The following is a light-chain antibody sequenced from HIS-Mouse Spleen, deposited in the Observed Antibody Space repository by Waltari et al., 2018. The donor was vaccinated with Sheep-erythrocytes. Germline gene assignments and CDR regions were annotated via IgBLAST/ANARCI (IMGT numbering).Light chain of an antibody. J-gene: IGKJ4*01. CDR1: QSISSW. CDR3: QQYNSYPLT. Sequence: DIQMTQSPSTLSASVGDRVTITCRASQSISSWLAWYQQTPGKAPKLLIYKASSLESGVPSRFSGSGSGTEFTLTISSLQPDDFAAYDCQQYNSYPLTFGGGTKVEIK. V-gene: IGKV1-5*03. CDR2: KAS.